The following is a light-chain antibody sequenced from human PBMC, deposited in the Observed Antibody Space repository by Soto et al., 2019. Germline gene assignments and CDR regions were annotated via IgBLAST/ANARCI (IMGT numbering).Light chain of an antibody. V-gene: IGLV1-47*01. CDR3: SAWDDSLSAYV. Sequence: QSALTQPPSESGTPGQRVTISCSGSSSNIGSDFVYWYQQLPGTAPKLLIYHNYQRPSGVPDRFSGSKSGTSGSLAISDLRSEDEADYYCSAWDDSLSAYVFGAGTKLTVL. CDR1: SSNIGSDF. J-gene: IGLJ1*01. CDR2: HNY.